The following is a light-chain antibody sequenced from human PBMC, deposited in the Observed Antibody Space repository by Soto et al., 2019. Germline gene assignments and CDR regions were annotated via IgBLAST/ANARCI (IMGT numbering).Light chain of an antibody. CDR3: QQHSHWPPWT. J-gene: IGKJ1*01. CDR1: QSVASRN. CDR2: GAS. Sequence: EIVLTQSPGTLSLSPGERATLSCRASQSVASRNLAWYQQKPGQAPRLLIYGASNRATGIPARFSGSGSGTDFTLTISSLEPEDFAVYYCQQHSHWPPWTFGQGTKVDIK. V-gene: IGKV3-11*01.